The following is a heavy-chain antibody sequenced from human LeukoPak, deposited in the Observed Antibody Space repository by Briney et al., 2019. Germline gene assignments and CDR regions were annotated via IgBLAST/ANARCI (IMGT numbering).Heavy chain of an antibody. V-gene: IGHV3-30-3*01. Sequence: GGSLRLSCAASGFTFSSYAMHWVRQAPGKGLEWVAVISYDGSNKYYADSVKGRFTISRDNSKNTLYLQMNSLRAEDTAVYYCAKDGPATSYCSSTSCYNGGYMDVWGKGTTVTVSS. J-gene: IGHJ6*03. CDR3: AKDGPATSYCSSTSCYNGGYMDV. CDR2: ISYDGSNK. CDR1: GFTFSSYA. D-gene: IGHD2-2*02.